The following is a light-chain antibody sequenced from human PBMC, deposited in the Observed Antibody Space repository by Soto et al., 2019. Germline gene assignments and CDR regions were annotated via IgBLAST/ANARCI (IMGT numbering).Light chain of an antibody. J-gene: IGKJ4*01. CDR1: QSVDTF. CDR2: DSS. Sequence: EIVLTQSQDTLSLSPGDRASLXCRASQSVDTFLSWYQQKPGQATRLFIYDSSTRAAGIPDRFSGSGSGTDFTLTISSLEPEDFAVYYCQQRRNLLSFGGGTKVDNK. V-gene: IGKV3-11*01. CDR3: QQRRNLLS.